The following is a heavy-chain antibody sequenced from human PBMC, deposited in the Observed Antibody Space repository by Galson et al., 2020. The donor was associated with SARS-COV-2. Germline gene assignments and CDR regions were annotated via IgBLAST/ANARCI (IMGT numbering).Heavy chain of an antibody. D-gene: IGHD3-22*01. CDR1: GFTFSSYA. CDR2: ISYDGSNK. V-gene: IGHV3-30*04. CDR3: AKSLQTYYYDSSGTDY. Sequence: GGSLRLSCAASGFTFSSYAMHWVRQAPGKGLEWVAVISYDGSNKYYADSVKGRFTISRDNSKNTLYLQMNSLRAEDTAVYYCAKSLQTYYYDSSGTDYWGQGTLVTVSS. J-gene: IGHJ4*02.